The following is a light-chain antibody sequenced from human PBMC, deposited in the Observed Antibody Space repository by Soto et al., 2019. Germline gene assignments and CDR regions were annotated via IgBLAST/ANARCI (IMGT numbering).Light chain of an antibody. V-gene: IGKV3-20*01. Sequence: EVVLTQSPGTVSLSPGERATLSCRASQSVTNNFLSWYQQTAGQAPRLLIYAASSRATVISDRFSGSGSGTDFTLSISRLEREDFAVYYCQKNGKSSTWTFGQGTKVEIK. CDR1: QSVTNNF. CDR2: AAS. CDR3: QKNGKSSTWT. J-gene: IGKJ1*01.